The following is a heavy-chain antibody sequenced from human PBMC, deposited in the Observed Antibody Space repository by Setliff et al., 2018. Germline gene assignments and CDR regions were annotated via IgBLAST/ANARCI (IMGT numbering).Heavy chain of an antibody. CDR1: GGSLSSYNY. V-gene: IGHV4-61*09. Sequence: SETLSLTCTVSGGSLSSYNYWSWIRQPAGKGLEWIGHINRRGSTNFSPSLKSRVTISLDTFKSQFFLKLNSVTAADTGVYYCARMTGFAYMDVWGKGTPVTVSS. CDR2: INRRGST. J-gene: IGHJ6*03. CDR3: ARMTGFAYMDV.